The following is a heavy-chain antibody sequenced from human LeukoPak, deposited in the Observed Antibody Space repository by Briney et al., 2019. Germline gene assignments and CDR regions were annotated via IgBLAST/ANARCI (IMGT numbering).Heavy chain of an antibody. CDR3: ARVALEWLYNWFDP. Sequence: EPGGSLRLSCAASGFTFSSYAMSWVRQAPGKGLEWVSAISGSGGSTYYADSVKGRFTISRDNSKNTLYLQMNSLRAEDTAVYYCARVALEWLYNWFDPWGQGTLVTVSS. J-gene: IGHJ5*02. CDR2: ISGSGGST. CDR1: GFTFSSYA. V-gene: IGHV3-23*01. D-gene: IGHD3-3*01.